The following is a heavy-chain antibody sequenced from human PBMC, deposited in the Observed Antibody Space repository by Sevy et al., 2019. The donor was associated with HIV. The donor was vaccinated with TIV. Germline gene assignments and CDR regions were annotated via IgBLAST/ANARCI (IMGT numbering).Heavy chain of an antibody. J-gene: IGHJ4*02. Sequence: GGSLRLSCAASGFTFDSYAMHWVSQVAGKGLESVSTISGSGYATYYADSVKGRFIISRDTSRNTLYLQMNSLRVDDSDVSFCAKDRVTVFGVVVTFDSWGQGTLVTVSS. CDR1: GFTFDSYA. CDR3: AKDRVTVFGVVVTFDS. V-gene: IGHV3-23*01. CDR2: ISGSGYAT. D-gene: IGHD3-3*01.